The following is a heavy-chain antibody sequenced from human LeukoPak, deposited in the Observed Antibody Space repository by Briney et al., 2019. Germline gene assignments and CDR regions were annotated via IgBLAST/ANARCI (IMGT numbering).Heavy chain of an antibody. J-gene: IGHJ4*02. V-gene: IGHV3-7*01. CDR2: INQDGSVK. CDR1: GFTFSNHW. CDR3: ARIDSGGFTFDY. Sequence: PGGSLRLSCAASGFTFSNHWMSWVRQAPGKGLEWVANINQDGSVKYYVDSVKGRFTISRDNARNSLFLQMNSLRAEDTAVYYCARIDSGGFTFDYWGQGTLVTVSS. D-gene: IGHD3-22*01.